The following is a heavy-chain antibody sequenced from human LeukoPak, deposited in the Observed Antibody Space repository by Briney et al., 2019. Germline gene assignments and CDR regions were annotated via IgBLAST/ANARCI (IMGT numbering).Heavy chain of an antibody. CDR2: INSDGSSI. D-gene: IGHD6-19*01. CDR3: ARASSIAVAGTSELDY. Sequence: GGSLRLSCAASGFTFGSSWMHWVRRAPGKGLDWVSRINSDGSSIAYADSVKGRFTISRDNAKNTLYLQMNSLRAEDTAVYYCARASSIAVAGTSELDYWGQGTLVTVSS. CDR1: GFTFGSSW. J-gene: IGHJ4*02. V-gene: IGHV3-74*01.